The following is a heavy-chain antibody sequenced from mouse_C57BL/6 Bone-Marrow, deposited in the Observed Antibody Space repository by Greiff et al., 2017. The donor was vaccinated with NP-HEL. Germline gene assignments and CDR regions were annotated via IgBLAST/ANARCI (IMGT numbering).Heavy chain of an antibody. J-gene: IGHJ1*03. D-gene: IGHD1-1*01. CDR2: SRNKANDYTT. V-gene: IGHV7-1*01. CDR1: GFTFSDFY. Sequence: EVQLVESGGGLVQSGRSLRLSCATSGFTFSDFYMEWVRQAPGKGLEWIAASRNKANDYTTEYSASVKGRFIVSRDTSQSILYLQMNALGAEDTAIYYCARDEGYGSSYGYWYFDVWGTGTTVTVSS. CDR3: ARDEGYGSSYGYWYFDV.